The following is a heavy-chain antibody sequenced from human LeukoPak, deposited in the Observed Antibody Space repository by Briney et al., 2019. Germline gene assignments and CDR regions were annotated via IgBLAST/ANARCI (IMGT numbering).Heavy chain of an antibody. CDR3: ARDSGTTGEVKFDP. CDR1: GGSFSGYY. D-gene: IGHD3-10*01. CDR2: INHSGST. Sequence: SETLSLTCAVYGGSFSGYYWSWIRQPPGKGLEWIGEINHSGSTNYNPSLKSRVTISVDTSKNQFSLKLMSVTAADTAVYYCARDSGTTGEVKFDPWGQGILVTVSS. V-gene: IGHV4-34*01. J-gene: IGHJ5*02.